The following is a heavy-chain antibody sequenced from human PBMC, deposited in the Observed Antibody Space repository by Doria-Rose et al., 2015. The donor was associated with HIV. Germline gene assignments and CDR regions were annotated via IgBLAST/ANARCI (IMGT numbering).Heavy chain of an antibody. V-gene: IGHV3-21*01. J-gene: IGHJ4*02. CDR1: GFTFSSHR. CDR3: ATGVTLDY. D-gene: IGHD3-10*01. Sequence: VQLVQSGGGLVGPGGSLRLSCATSGFTFSSHRINWVRQAREKWLEWVSSISSTSAYINYADSVRGRFTISRDNARNSLYLQMDSLRAEDTAIYYCATGVTLDYWGQGTLVTVSS. CDR2: ISSTSAYI.